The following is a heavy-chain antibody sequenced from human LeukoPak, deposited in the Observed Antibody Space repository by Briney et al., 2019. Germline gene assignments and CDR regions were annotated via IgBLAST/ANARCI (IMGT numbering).Heavy chain of an antibody. J-gene: IGHJ4*02. CDR1: GFTFSSYA. CDR3: AKYIVEATPWYYFDY. Sequence: GRYLRLSCAASGFTFSSYAMSWVRQAQGKGLEWVSAISGSGGSTYYADSVKGRFTISRDNSKNTLYLQMNSLRAEDTAVYYCAKYIVEATPWYYFDYWGQGTLVTVSS. V-gene: IGHV3-23*01. D-gene: IGHD1-26*01. CDR2: ISGSGGST.